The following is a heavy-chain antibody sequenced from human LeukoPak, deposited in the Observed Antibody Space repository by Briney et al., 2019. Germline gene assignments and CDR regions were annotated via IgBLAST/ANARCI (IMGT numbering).Heavy chain of an antibody. D-gene: IGHD5-24*01. Sequence: GGSLRLSCAASGFTFSSYAMSWVRQAPGKGLEWVSAIIGSGGSTYYADSVKGRFTISRDNSKNTLYLQMNSLRAEDTAVYYCAKEEEGYNKYQDYYFDYWGQGTLVTVSS. J-gene: IGHJ4*02. CDR2: IIGSGGST. V-gene: IGHV3-23*01. CDR1: GFTFSSYA. CDR3: AKEEEGYNKYQDYYFDY.